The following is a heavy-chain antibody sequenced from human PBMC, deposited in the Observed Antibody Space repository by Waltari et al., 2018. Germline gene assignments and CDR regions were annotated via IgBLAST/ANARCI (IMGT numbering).Heavy chain of an antibody. CDR3: ARVRLMVYAIRPYYFDY. CDR2: INHSGRT. CDR1: GGSFSGYY. D-gene: IGHD2-8*01. V-gene: IGHV4-34*01. Sequence: QVQLQQWGAGLLKPSETLSLTCAVYGGSFSGYYWSWIRQPPGKGLEWIGEINHSGRTNYNPSLKSRVTISGDTSKNQFSLKLSSVTAADTAVYYCARVRLMVYAIRPYYFDYWGQGTLVTVSS. J-gene: IGHJ4*02.